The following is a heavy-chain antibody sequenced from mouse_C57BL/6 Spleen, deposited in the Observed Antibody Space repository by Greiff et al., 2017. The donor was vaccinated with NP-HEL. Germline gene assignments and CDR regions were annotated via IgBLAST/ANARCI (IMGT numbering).Heavy chain of an antibody. V-gene: IGHV1-76*01. CDR1: GYTFTDYY. Sequence: QVQLQQSGAELVRPGASVKLSCKASGYTFTDYYINWVKQRPGQGLEWIARIYPGSGNTYYNEKFKGKATLTAEKSSSTAYMQLSSLTSEDSAVYFCAGNSNYEAMDDWGQGTSVTVSS. J-gene: IGHJ4*01. D-gene: IGHD2-5*01. CDR3: AGNSNYEAMDD. CDR2: IYPGSGNT.